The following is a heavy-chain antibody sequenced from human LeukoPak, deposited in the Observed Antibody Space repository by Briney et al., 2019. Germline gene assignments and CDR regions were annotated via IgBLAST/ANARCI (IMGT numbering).Heavy chain of an antibody. V-gene: IGHV4-4*07. J-gene: IGHJ4*02. Sequence: NPSETLSLTCGVSGGSISSYYWGWIRQPAGKGLEWIGRIYTSGSTNYNPSLKSRVTISVDKSKNQFSLKLSSVTAADTAVYYCARGSSIWPNGYFDYWGQGTLVTVSS. CDR3: ARGSSIWPNGYFDY. D-gene: IGHD6-13*01. CDR1: GGSISSYY. CDR2: IYTSGST.